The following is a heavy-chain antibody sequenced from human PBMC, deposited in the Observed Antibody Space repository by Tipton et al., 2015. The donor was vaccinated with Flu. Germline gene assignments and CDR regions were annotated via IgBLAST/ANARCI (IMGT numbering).Heavy chain of an antibody. D-gene: IGHD3-9*01. CDR2: ISAYNGNT. CDR3: ARDGRRDFDWSTSQFDY. CDR1: GYTFTSYG. J-gene: IGHJ4*02. Sequence: QVQLVQSGAEVKKPGASVKVSCKASGYTFTSYGISWVRQAPGQGLEWMGWISAYNGNTNYAQKLQGRVTMTTDTSTSTAYMELRSLRSDDPAVYYCARDGRRDFDWSTSQFDYWGQGTLVTVSS. V-gene: IGHV1-18*01.